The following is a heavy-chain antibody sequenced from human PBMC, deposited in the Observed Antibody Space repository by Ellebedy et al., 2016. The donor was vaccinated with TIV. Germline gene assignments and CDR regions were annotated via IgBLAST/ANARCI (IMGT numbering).Heavy chain of an antibody. J-gene: IGHJ5*02. CDR3: ARRASYGDYAVQVNPWFDP. CDR1: GFNFRSYW. D-gene: IGHD4-17*01. Sequence: GESLKISCAASGFNFRSYWMTWVRQAPGKGLEWVAKIRQEGDEIYYVETVKGRFTISRDNAKNSLFLQMNSLRVEDTAVYYCARRASYGDYAVQVNPWFDPWGQGTLVTVSS. V-gene: IGHV3-7*01. CDR2: IRQEGDEI.